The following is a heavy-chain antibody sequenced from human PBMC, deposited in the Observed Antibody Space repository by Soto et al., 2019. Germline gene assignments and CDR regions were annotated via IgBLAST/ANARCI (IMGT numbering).Heavy chain of an antibody. D-gene: IGHD6-19*01. J-gene: IGHJ4*01. CDR1: GFSLSGYC. Sequence: PAGTLSLSCTASGFSLSGYCNYWGRLLPGKGVLWVYRFSVGGRDTPYADSVKGRFTIPRDKAKNTLYLQMDSLRAEDTSVYYCVRAREQRPIYFWGHGSMVTVSS. V-gene: IGHV3-74*03. CDR3: VRAREQRPIYF. CDR2: FSVGGRDT.